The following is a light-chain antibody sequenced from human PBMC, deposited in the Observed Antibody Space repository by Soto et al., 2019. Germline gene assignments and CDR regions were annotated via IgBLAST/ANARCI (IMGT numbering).Light chain of an antibody. Sequence: QSALTQPASVSGSPGQSITISCTGTSSDVGGYDLVSWYQHHPGKVPKLIIYEATKWPSGVSHRFSGSKSGSTASLTISGLQAEDEADYYCQVWDSSSDHWVFGGGTKVTVL. J-gene: IGLJ3*02. CDR2: EAT. V-gene: IGLV2-23*01. CDR1: SSDVGGYDL. CDR3: QVWDSSSDHWV.